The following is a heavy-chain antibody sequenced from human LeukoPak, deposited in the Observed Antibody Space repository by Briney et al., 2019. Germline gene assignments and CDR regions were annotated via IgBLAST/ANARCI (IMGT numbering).Heavy chain of an antibody. Sequence: SETLSLTCTVSGVSISNYFWSWIRQPAGKGLEWVGRIYTSGTTNYNPSLKSRVTISVNTSKNQFSLKLSSVTAADTAVYYCARSPWIQLWLGAFDIWGQGTMVTVSS. V-gene: IGHV4-4*07. CDR1: GVSISNYF. J-gene: IGHJ3*02. CDR3: ARSPWIQLWLGAFDI. CDR2: IYTSGTT. D-gene: IGHD5-18*01.